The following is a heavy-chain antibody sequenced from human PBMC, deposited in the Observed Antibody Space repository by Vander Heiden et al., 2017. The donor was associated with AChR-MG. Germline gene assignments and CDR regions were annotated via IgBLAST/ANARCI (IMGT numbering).Heavy chain of an antibody. CDR3: ARDPNYDFWSGYYPYYYYGMDV. J-gene: IGHJ6*02. Sequence: QVQLGQSGAEVKKPGASVKVSCKASGYTFTSYYMHWVRQAPGQGLEWMGIINPSGGSTSYAQKLQGRVTMTRDTSTSTVYMELSSLRSEDTAVYYCARDPNYDFWSGYYPYYYYGMDVWGQGTTVTVSS. CDR2: INPSGGST. D-gene: IGHD3-3*01. CDR1: GYTFTSYY. V-gene: IGHV1-46*03.